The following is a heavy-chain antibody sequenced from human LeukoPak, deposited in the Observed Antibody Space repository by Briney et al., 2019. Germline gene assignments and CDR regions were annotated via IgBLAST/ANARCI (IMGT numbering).Heavy chain of an antibody. CDR2: INHSGST. CDR1: GGSSSGYY. V-gene: IGHV4-34*01. D-gene: IGHD5-24*01. Sequence: PSETLSLTCAVYGGSSSGYYWSWIRQPPGKGLEWIGEINHSGSTNYNPSLKSRVTISVDTSKNQFSLKLSSVTAADTAVYYCARGSRRWLQFGAFDIWGQGTMVTVSS. J-gene: IGHJ3*02. CDR3: ARGSRRWLQFGAFDI.